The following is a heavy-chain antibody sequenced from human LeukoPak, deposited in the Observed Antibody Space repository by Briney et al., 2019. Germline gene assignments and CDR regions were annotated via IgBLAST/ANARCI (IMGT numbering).Heavy chain of an antibody. D-gene: IGHD2-2*01. CDR2: INHSGST. CDR1: GGSFSGYY. CDR3: ARFSREVDFDY. V-gene: IGHV4-34*01. J-gene: IGHJ4*02. Sequence: SETLSLTCAVYGGSFSGYYWSWIRQPPGKGLEWIGEINHSGSTNYNPSLKSRVTISVDTSKNQFSLKLSSVTAADTAVYYCARFSREVDFDYWGQGTLVTVSS.